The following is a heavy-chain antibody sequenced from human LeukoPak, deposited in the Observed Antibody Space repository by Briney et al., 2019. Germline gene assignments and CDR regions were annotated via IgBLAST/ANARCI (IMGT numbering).Heavy chain of an antibody. J-gene: IGHJ6*02. CDR3: ARHGTSSYYYYAMDV. Sequence: KPSETLSLTCTVSGGSISSYYWSWIRQPPGKGLEWIGYIYYSANTNYNPSLKSRCTISVDTSKNQFSLRLSTVTAADTAVYYCARHGTSSYYYYAMDVWGQGTTVTVSS. CDR1: GGSISSYY. V-gene: IGHV4-59*08. CDR2: IYYSANT. D-gene: IGHD1-1*01.